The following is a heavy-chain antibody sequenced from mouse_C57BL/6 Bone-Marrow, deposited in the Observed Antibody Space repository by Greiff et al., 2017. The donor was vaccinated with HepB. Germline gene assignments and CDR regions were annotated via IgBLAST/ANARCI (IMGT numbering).Heavy chain of an antibody. CDR3: ARGLYY. CDR1: GYTFTDYY. CDR2: INPNNGGT. V-gene: IGHV1-26*01. J-gene: IGHJ2*01. Sequence: VQLQQSGPELVKPGASVKISCKASGYTFTDYYMNWVKQSHGKSLEWIGDINPNNGGTSYNQKFKGKATLTVDKSSSTAYMELRSLTSEDSAVYYCARGLYYWGQGTTLTVSS.